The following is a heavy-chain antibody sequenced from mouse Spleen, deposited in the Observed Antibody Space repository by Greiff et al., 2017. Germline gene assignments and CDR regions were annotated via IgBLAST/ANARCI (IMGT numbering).Heavy chain of an antibody. D-gene: IGHD1-1*01. V-gene: IGHV1-39*01. CDR1: GYSFTDYN. CDR2: INPNYGTT. CDR3: ARRGTTVVEDYAMDY. Sequence: VQLQQPGPELVKPGASVKISCKASGYSFTDYNMNWVKQSNGKSLEWIGVINPNYGTTSYNQKFKGKATLTVDQSSSTAYMQLNSLTSEDSAVYYCARRGTTVVEDYAMDYWGQGTSVTVSS. J-gene: IGHJ4*01.